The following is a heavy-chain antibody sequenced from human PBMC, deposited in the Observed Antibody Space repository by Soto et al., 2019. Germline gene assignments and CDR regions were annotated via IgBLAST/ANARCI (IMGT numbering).Heavy chain of an antibody. CDR2: ISYDGSNK. V-gene: IGHV3-30*18. CDR1: GFTFSSYG. Sequence: ESGGGVVQPGRSLRLSCAASGFTFSSYGMHWVRQAPGKGLEWGAVISYDGSNKYYADSVKGRFTISRDNPKNTLYLQMNTLGAEDTAVYYCGKEYFDIFTGYYKRGCWVQGTLVTVAS. CDR3: GKEYFDIFTGYYKRGC. D-gene: IGHD3-9*01. J-gene: IGHJ4*02.